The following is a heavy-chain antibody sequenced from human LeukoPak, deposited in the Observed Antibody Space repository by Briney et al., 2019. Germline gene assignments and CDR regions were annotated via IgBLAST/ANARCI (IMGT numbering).Heavy chain of an antibody. CDR3: AKDWSIVATILEY. CDR1: GFTSSSYG. Sequence: VGSLRLSCAASGFTSSSYGMHWVRQAPGKGQEWVAVISYDGSNKYYADSVKGRFTISRDNSKKTLYLQMNSLRAEDTAVYYCAKDWSIVATILEYWGQGTLVTVSS. D-gene: IGHD5-12*01. CDR2: ISYDGSNK. J-gene: IGHJ4*02. V-gene: IGHV3-30*18.